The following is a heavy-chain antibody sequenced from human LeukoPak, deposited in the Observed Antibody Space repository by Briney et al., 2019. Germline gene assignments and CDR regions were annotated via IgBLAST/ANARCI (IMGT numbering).Heavy chain of an antibody. CDR1: GGSISSGGHS. Sequence: SETLSLTCTVSGGSISSGGHSWSWIRQPPGKGLEWTGYIYHSGSGSTYYNPSLKSRVTISIDKSKNQFSLKLNSVTAADTAVYYCARINDFWGGPTLDVWGQGTTVTVSS. CDR3: ARINDFWGGPTLDV. D-gene: IGHD3-3*01. J-gene: IGHJ6*02. V-gene: IGHV4-30-2*01. CDR2: IYHSGSGST.